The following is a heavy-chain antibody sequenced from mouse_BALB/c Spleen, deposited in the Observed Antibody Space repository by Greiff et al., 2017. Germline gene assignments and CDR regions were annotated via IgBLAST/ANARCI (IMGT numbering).Heavy chain of an antibody. J-gene: IGHJ4*01. Sequence: QVQLQQSGAELVRPGVSVKISCKGSGYTFTDYAMHWVKQSHAKSLEWIGVISTYYGDASYNQKFKGKATMTVDKSSSTAYMELARLTSEDSAIYYCARGWGSSPYYYAMDYWGQGTTLTVSS. CDR1: GYTFTDYA. V-gene: IGHV1S137*01. CDR2: ISTYYGDA. CDR3: ARGWGSSPYYYAMDY. D-gene: IGHD1-1*01.